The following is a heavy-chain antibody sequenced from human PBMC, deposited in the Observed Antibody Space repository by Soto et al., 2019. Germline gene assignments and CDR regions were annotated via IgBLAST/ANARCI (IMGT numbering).Heavy chain of an antibody. Sequence: SETLSLTCTVSGGSISSGGYYWSWIRQHPGKGLEWIGYIYYSGSTYYNPSLKSRVTISVDTSKNQFSLKLSSVTAADTAVYYCVRGYYDSSGYATYYYGMDVWGQGTTVTVSS. CDR1: GGSISSGGYY. J-gene: IGHJ6*02. D-gene: IGHD3-22*01. CDR3: VRGYYDSSGYATYYYGMDV. V-gene: IGHV4-31*03. CDR2: IYYSGST.